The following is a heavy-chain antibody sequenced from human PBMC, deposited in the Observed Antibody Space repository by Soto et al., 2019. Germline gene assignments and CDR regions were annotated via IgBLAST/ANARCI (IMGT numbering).Heavy chain of an antibody. Sequence: DVQLVESGGGLVQPGRSLRLSCAASGFTFDDYAMHWVRQAPGKGLEWVSGISWNSGSIGYADSVKGRFTISRDNAKNSLYLQMNSLRAEDTALYYCTKAPLAYSSSWYAWFDPWGQGTLVTVSS. V-gene: IGHV3-9*01. J-gene: IGHJ5*02. CDR3: TKAPLAYSSSWYAWFDP. CDR2: ISWNSGSI. D-gene: IGHD6-13*01. CDR1: GFTFDDYA.